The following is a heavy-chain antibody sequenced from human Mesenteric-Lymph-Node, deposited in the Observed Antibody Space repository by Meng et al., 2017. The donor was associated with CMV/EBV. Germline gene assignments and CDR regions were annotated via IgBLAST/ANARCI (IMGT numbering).Heavy chain of an antibody. CDR3: VRHAGDCSGGSCLEYFLY. J-gene: IGHJ1*01. CDR1: IRSSKNY. D-gene: IGHD2-15*01. V-gene: IGHV4-39*01. CDR2: IYYTGNA. Sequence: IRSSKNYWGGIRQPPGKGLEWIGSIYYTGNAYYNPSLKSRVTISVDTSKNQFSLKLSSVTAADTAVYYCVRHAGDCSGGSCLEYFLYWGQGTLVTVSS.